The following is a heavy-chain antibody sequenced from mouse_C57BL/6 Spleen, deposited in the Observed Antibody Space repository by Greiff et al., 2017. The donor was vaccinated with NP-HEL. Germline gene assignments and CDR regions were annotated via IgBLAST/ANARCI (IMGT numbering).Heavy chain of an antibody. J-gene: IGHJ1*03. D-gene: IGHD2-4*01. CDR2: IYPRSGNT. V-gene: IGHV1-81*01. Sequence: QVQLQQSGAELARPGAPVKLSCKASGYTFTSYGISWVKQRTGQGLEWIGEIYPRSGNTYYNEKFKGKATLTADKSSSTAYMELRSLTSEDSAVYFCARSRDYDGHYWYFDVWGTGTTVTVSS. CDR3: ARSRDYDGHYWYFDV. CDR1: GYTFTSYG.